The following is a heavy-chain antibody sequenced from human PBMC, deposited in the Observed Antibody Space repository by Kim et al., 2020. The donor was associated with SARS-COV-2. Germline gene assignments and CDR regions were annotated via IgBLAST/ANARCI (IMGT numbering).Heavy chain of an antibody. Sequence: YAQKFQGRVTMTRDTSISTAYMELSRLRSDDTAVYYCASLSSSGSYPVDYWGQGTLVTVSS. D-gene: IGHD1-26*01. J-gene: IGHJ4*02. V-gene: IGHV1-2*02. CDR3: ASLSSSGSYPVDY.